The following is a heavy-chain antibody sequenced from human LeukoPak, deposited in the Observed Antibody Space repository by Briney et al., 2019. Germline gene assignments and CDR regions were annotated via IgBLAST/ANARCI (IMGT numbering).Heavy chain of an antibody. CDR2: IYCSGST. CDR1: GGSISSSSYY. Sequence: SETLSLTCTVSGGSISSSSYYWGWIRQPPGKGLEWIGSIYCSGSTYYNPSLKSRVTISVDTSKNQFSLKLSSVTAADTAVYYCAREGKLTGYFGGLGFNYWGQGILVTVSS. V-gene: IGHV4-39*07. J-gene: IGHJ4*02. D-gene: IGHD6-19*01. CDR3: AREGKLTGYFGGLGFNY.